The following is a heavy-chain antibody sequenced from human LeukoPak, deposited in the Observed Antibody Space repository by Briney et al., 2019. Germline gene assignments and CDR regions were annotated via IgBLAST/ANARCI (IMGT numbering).Heavy chain of an antibody. CDR1: GFTFSSYA. CDR2: ISYDGSNK. CDR3: ARDHVPAYCGGDCYSYLLLYYGMDV. J-gene: IGHJ6*02. Sequence: PGGSLRLSCAASGFTFSSYAMPWVRQAPGKGLEWVAVISYDGSNKYYADSVKGRFTISRDNSKNTLYLQMNSLRAEDTAVYYCARDHVPAYCGGDCYSYLLLYYGMDVWGQGTTVTVSS. D-gene: IGHD2-21*02. V-gene: IGHV3-30-3*01.